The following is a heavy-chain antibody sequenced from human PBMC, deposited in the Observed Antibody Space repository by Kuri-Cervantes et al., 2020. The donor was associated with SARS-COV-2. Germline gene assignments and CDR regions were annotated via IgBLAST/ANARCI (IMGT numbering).Heavy chain of an antibody. V-gene: IGHV3-30*02. Sequence: GGSLRLSCAASGFTFSSYGMHWVRQAPGKGLEWVAVIWYDGSNKYCADSVKGRFTISRDNSKNTLYLQMNSLRAEDTAVYYCAKPHYSKAYYYYGMDVWGQGTTVTVSS. J-gene: IGHJ6*02. D-gene: IGHD4-11*01. CDR3: AKPHYSKAYYYYGMDV. CDR2: IWYDGSNK. CDR1: GFTFSSYG.